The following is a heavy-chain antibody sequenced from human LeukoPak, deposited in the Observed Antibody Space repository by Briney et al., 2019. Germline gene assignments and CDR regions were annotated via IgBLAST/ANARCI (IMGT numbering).Heavy chain of an antibody. CDR3: ARGARPYSSGWYFNY. V-gene: IGHV1-69*13. CDR2: IIPIFGTA. D-gene: IGHD6-19*01. J-gene: IGHJ4*02. Sequence: ASVKVSCKASGGTFSSYAISWVRQAPGQGLEWMGGIIPIFGTANYAQKFQGRVTITADESTSTAYMEPSSLRSEDTAVYYCARGARPYSSGWYFNYWGQGTLVTVSS. CDR1: GGTFSSYA.